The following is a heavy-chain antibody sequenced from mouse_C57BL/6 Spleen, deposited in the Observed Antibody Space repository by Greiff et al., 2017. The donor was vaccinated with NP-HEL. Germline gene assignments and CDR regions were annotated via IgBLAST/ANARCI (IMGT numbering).Heavy chain of an antibody. V-gene: IGHV1-18*01. Sequence: VQLKQSGPELVKPGASVKISCKASGYTFTDYNMDWVKQSHGQSLEWIGDINPNNGGTFYNQKFKGKATLTVDKSSSTAYMELRSLTSEETAVYYCAKWGNSEWGYYFDCWGQGTTLTVSS. J-gene: IGHJ2*01. CDR1: GYTFTDYN. CDR3: AKWGNSEWGYYFDC. D-gene: IGHD1-3*01. CDR2: INPNNGGT.